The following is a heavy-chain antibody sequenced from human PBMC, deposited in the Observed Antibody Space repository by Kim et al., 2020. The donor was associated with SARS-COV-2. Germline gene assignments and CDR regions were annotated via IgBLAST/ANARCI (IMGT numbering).Heavy chain of an antibody. J-gene: IGHJ4*02. CDR1: GFTFSSYE. Sequence: GGSLRLSCAASGFTFSSYEMNWVRQAPGKGLEWVSYISSSGSTIYYADSVKGRFTISRDNAKNSLYLQMNSLRAEDTAVYYCARSQVWVDYGDPFDYWGQGTLVTVSS. CDR3: ARSQVWVDYGDPFDY. V-gene: IGHV3-48*03. D-gene: IGHD4-17*01. CDR2: ISSSGSTI.